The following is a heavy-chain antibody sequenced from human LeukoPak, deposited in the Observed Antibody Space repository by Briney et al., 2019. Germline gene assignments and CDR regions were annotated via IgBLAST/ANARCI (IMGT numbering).Heavy chain of an antibody. CDR1: GGSISSGGYY. V-gene: IGHV4-61*08. CDR2: IDHSGGP. D-gene: IGHD3-22*01. Sequence: PSETLSLTCTVSGGSISSGGYYWSWIRQPPGKGLEWIGEIDHSGGPNYNPSLRSRVTISVDTSKNQFSLKLTSVTAADTAVYYCAVGGFNSSGYRVGMDYWGRGTLVTVSS. CDR3: AVGGFNSSGYRVGMDY. J-gene: IGHJ4*02.